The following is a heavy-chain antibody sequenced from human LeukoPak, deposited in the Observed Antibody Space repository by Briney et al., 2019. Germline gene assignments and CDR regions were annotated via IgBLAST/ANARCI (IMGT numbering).Heavy chain of an antibody. CDR3: AREPAAGGFDY. D-gene: IGHD6-13*01. CDR2: ISSSSSYI. CDR1: GFTFSSYS. Sequence: GGSLRLSCAASGFTFSSYSMNWVRQAPGKGLEWVSSISSSSSYIYYADSVKGRFTISRDNAKNSLYLQMNSLRADDTAVYYCAREPAAGGFDYWGQGTLVTVSS. J-gene: IGHJ4*02. V-gene: IGHV3-21*01.